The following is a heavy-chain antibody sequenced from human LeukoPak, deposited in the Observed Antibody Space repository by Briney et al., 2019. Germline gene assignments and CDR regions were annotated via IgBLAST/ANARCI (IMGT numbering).Heavy chain of an antibody. CDR2: IYYSGST. CDR3: ARGSNGYYYYYYMDV. D-gene: IGHD2/OR15-2a*01. CDR1: GGSISSYY. J-gene: IGHJ6*03. Sequence: SETLSLTCTVSGGSISSYYWSWIRQPPGKGLEWIGYIYYSGSTNYNPSLKSRVTISVDTSKNQFSLKLSSVTAADTAVYYCARGSNGYYYYYYMDVWGQGTLVTVSS. V-gene: IGHV4-59*01.